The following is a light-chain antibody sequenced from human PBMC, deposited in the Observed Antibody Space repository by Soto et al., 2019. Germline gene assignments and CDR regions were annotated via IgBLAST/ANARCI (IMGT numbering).Light chain of an antibody. J-gene: IGLJ1*01. V-gene: IGLV1-44*01. CDR3: AAWDGSLKGYV. CDR2: RNN. Sequence: QSVLTQPPSTSGTPGQRVTITYSGSSSNIGSNTVNWYQQLPGTAPKLLIYRNNQRPSGVPDRFSGSKSGTLASLAISGLQSEDEADYYCAAWDGSLKGYVFATGTKLTVL. CDR1: SSNIGSNT.